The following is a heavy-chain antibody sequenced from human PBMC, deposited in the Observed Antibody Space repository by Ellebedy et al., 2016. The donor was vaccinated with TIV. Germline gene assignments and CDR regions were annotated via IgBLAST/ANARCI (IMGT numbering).Heavy chain of an antibody. CDR1: GFTFSYFT. CDR3: ARGGSVSALYNWFDP. Sequence: GESLKISCAASGFTFSYFTMNWVRPAPGKGLEWVSYISAGAIYYADSVRGRFTISRDNAKNSLYLQMDSLGVEDTAVYYCARGGSVSALYNWFDPWGRGTLVTISS. J-gene: IGHJ5*02. CDR2: ISAGAI. V-gene: IGHV3-69-1*01. D-gene: IGHD6-19*01.